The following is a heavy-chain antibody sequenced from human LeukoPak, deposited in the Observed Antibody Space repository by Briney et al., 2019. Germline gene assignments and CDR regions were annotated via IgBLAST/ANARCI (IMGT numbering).Heavy chain of an antibody. J-gene: IGHJ5*02. CDR2: INPNSGGT. V-gene: IGHV1-2*02. CDR3: ARGRGSSGHNWFDP. D-gene: IGHD3-22*01. CDR1: GYTFTGYY. Sequence: GASVKVSCKASGYTFTGYYMHWVRQAPGQGLEWMGWINPNSGGTNYAQKFQGRVTMTRDTSISTAYMELSRLRSDDTAVYYCARGRGSSGHNWFDPWGQGTLVTVSS.